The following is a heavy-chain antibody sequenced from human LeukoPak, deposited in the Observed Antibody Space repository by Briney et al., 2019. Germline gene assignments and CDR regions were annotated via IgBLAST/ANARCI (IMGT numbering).Heavy chain of an antibody. CDR3: AKGDKMSIWRRTYNCLDS. V-gene: IGHV3-7*01. J-gene: IGHJ5*01. Sequence: GGSLRLSCAASRFTFSSYRMSWVRQAPGKGLEWVANIKQDGSEKYYVDSVKGRFTISRDNAKNSLYLQMNSLRAEDTAVYYCAKGDKMSIWRRTYNCLDSWGQGTLVTVSS. CDR2: IKQDGSEK. CDR1: RFTFSSYR. D-gene: IGHD6-6*01.